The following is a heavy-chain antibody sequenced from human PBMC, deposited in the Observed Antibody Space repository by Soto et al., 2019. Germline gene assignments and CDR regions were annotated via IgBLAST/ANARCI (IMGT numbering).Heavy chain of an antibody. D-gene: IGHD7-27*01. J-gene: IGHJ2*01. V-gene: IGHV1-18*04. CDR3: AKGINWASWYFGL. CDR2: ISAYNGNT. Sequence: GASVKVSCKASGYTFASYDINWVRQAPGQGPEWMGWISAYNGNTKYAQKLQGRVTMTTDTSKNTLYLQLHSLRADDTAIFYCAKGINWASWYFGLWGRGTLVTVSS. CDR1: GYTFASYD.